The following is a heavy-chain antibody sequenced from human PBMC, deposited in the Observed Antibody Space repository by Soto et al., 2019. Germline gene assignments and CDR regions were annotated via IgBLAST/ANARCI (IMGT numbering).Heavy chain of an antibody. CDR3: AREEVWFDP. Sequence: SETLSLTCTVSGGSISSSSYYWSWIRQPPGKGLEWIGYIYYSGSTNYNPSLKSRVTISVDTSKNQFSLKLSSVTAADTAVYYCAREEVWFDPWGQGTLVTVSS. CDR1: GGSISSSSYY. V-gene: IGHV4-61*01. CDR2: IYYSGST. J-gene: IGHJ5*02.